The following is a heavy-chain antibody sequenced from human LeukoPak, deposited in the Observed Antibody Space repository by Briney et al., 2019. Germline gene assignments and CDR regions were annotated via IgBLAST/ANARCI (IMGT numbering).Heavy chain of an antibody. J-gene: IGHJ4*02. D-gene: IGHD4-17*01. CDR1: GFTFSSYE. CDR2: ISSSGSTI. Sequence: GGSLRLSCAASGFTFSSYEMNWVRQAPGKGLEWVSYISSSGSTIYYADSVKGRFTISRDNAKDSLYLQMNSLRAEDTAVYYCARQYGDLLPHWGQGTLVTVSS. CDR3: ARQYGDLLPH. V-gene: IGHV3-48*03.